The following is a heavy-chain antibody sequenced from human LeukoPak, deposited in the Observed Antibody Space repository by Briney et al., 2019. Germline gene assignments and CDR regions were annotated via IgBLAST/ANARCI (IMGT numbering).Heavy chain of an antibody. CDR2: INWNGGST. CDR3: ARTVDTAMDGAFDI. Sequence: PGASLRLSCAASGFTFSDYGMSWGRLPPRKGLELVSGINWNGGSTGYADSVKGRFTISRDNAKNSLYLQMNSLRAEDTALYYCARTVDTAMDGAFDIWGQGTMVTVSS. J-gene: IGHJ3*02. D-gene: IGHD5-18*01. CDR1: GFTFSDYG. V-gene: IGHV3-20*04.